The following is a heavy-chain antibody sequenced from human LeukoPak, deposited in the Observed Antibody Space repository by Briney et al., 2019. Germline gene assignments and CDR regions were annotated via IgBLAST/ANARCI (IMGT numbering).Heavy chain of an antibody. V-gene: IGHV4-59*12. J-gene: IGHJ4*02. Sequence: PSETLSLTCTVSGGSISSYYWSWIRQPPGKGLEWIGYIYYSGSTNYNPSLKSRVTISVDTSKNQFSLKLSSVTAADTAVYYCAREFRGVLDYWGQGTLVTVSS. D-gene: IGHD5-12*01. CDR1: GGSISSYY. CDR3: AREFRGVLDY. CDR2: IYYSGST.